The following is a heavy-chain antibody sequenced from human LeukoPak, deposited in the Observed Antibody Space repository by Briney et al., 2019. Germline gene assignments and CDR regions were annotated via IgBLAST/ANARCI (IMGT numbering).Heavy chain of an antibody. CDR1: GFIFNNYG. CDR2: IYSDGSKQ. Sequence: PGGSLRLSCAASGFIFNNYGMHWVRQAPGKGLEWVAVIYSDGSKQNYEDSVKGRFTISRDDSKSTVYLQMNSLRAEDTAVYYCAKDVRSGYFDYWGQGTLVTVSS. D-gene: IGHD3-22*01. V-gene: IGHV3-33*06. J-gene: IGHJ4*02. CDR3: AKDVRSGYFDY.